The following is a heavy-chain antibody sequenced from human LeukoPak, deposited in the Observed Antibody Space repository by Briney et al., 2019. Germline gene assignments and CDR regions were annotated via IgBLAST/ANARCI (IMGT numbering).Heavy chain of an antibody. D-gene: IGHD3-22*01. CDR1: GFTFSSYA. CDR3: ATRSDYYDSSGYYSNYYYYGMDV. Sequence: GSLRLSCAASGFTFSSYAMSWVRQAPGKGLEWVSAISGSGGSTYYADSVKGRFTISRDNSKNTLYLQMNSLRAEDTAVYYYATRSDYYDSSGYYSNYYYYGMDVWGQGTTVTVSS. J-gene: IGHJ6*02. V-gene: IGHV3-23*01. CDR2: ISGSGGST.